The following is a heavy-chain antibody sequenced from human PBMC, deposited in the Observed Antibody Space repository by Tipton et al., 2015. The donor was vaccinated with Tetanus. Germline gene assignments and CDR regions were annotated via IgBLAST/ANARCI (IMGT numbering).Heavy chain of an antibody. V-gene: IGHV1-69*01. CDR1: GGTFSSYA. D-gene: IGHD3-22*01. CDR2: IIPIFGTA. J-gene: IGHJ4*02. Sequence: QLVQSGAEVKKPGSSAKVSCKASGGTFSSYAISWVRQAPGQGLEWMGGIIPIFGTANYAQKFQGRVTITADESTSTAYMELSSLRSEDTAVYYCARDVITHYYDSSGPHDYWGQGPLVTVSS. CDR3: ARDVITHYYDSSGPHDY.